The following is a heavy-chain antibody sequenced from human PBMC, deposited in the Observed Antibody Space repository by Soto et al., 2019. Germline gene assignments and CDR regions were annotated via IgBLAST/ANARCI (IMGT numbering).Heavy chain of an antibody. V-gene: IGHV1-2*02. Sequence: QVQLVQSGAEVKEPGDSVRVSCEASGYTFTAYHIHWDRQAPGQGLEWMAWMNTKFGDTTYEQDLQGRVSMTRDISISTVYMELSSLTSDVTAIYYCAIHMDYYYGRGSGNGHGVWGQGTTVTVFS. J-gene: IGHJ6*01. CDR3: AIHMDYYYGRGSGNGHGV. D-gene: IGHD3-10*02. CDR2: MNTKFGDT. CDR1: GYTFTAYH.